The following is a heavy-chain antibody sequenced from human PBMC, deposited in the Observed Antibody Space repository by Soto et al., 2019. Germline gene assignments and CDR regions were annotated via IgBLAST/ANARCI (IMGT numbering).Heavy chain of an antibody. V-gene: IGHV3-21*01. J-gene: IGHJ5*02. D-gene: IGHD3-10*01. CDR1: GFTFSSYS. CDR2: ISSSSSSYI. CDR3: ASPYYYGSGSYYTPSGP. Sequence: GGCLRLSCAASGFTFSSYSMNWVRQAPGKGLEWVSSISSSSSSYIYYADSVKGRFTISRDNAKNSLYLQMNSLRAGDTAVYYCASPYYYGSGSYYTPSGPWGQGTLVTAPQ.